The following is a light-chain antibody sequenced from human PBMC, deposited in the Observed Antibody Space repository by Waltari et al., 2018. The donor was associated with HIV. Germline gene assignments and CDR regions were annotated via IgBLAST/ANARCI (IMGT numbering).Light chain of an antibody. CDR1: SSNIGSNT. CDR2: SNT. J-gene: IGLJ3*02. V-gene: IGLV1-44*01. CDR3: AAWDDSLNGPWV. Sequence: QSVLTQPPSASGTPGQRVTISCSGSSSNIGSNTVNWYKQLPGTAPKLLIYSNTQRPSGVPDRFSGSKSGTSASLAISGLQSEDEADYYCAAWDDSLNGPWVFGGGTKLTVL.